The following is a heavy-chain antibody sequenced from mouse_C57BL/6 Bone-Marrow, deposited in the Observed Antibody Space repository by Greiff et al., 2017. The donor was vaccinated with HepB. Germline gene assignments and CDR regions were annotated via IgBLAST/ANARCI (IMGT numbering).Heavy chain of an antibody. CDR1: GYAFTNYL. Sequence: VQLQQSGAELVRPGTSVKVSCKASGYAFTNYLIEWVKQRPGQGLEWIGVINPGSGGTNYNEKFKGKATLTADKSSSTAYMQLSSLTSEDSAVYFCARVGRYDYAYAMDYWGQGTSVTVSS. D-gene: IGHD2-4*01. CDR2: INPGSGGT. J-gene: IGHJ4*01. V-gene: IGHV1-54*01. CDR3: ARVGRYDYAYAMDY.